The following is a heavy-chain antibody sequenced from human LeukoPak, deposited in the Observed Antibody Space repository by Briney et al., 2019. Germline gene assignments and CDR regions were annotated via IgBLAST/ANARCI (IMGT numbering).Heavy chain of an antibody. CDR3: AGSRRGYKPSGFVYFYGMDF. J-gene: IGHJ6*02. CDR1: GFIFSSLD. Sequence: GGSLRLSCAASGFIFSSLDMHWVRQATGRGLEWVSAVGAAGETYYAGSVKGRFTISREIAKNSLYLHMSSLRAGDTAVYYCAGSRRGYKPSGFVYFYGMDFWGQGTTVTVSS. D-gene: IGHD5-18*01. V-gene: IGHV3-13*01. CDR2: VGAAGET.